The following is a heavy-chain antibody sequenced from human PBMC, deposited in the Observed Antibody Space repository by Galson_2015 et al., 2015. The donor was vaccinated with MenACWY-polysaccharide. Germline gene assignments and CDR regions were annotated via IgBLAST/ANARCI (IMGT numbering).Heavy chain of an antibody. CDR3: ARGFRSGGTCLRWDDAFDF. CDR1: GFSISTYW. CDR2: INSDGSSA. D-gene: IGHD2-15*01. V-gene: IGHV3-74*03. J-gene: IGHJ3*01. Sequence: SLRLSCAASGFSISTYWMHWVRQVPGKGLMWVSRINSDGSSATYADSVRGRLTFSRDNAKNTVYLQLNSLRVEDTAVYYCARGFRSGGTCLRWDDAFDFRGQGTMVIVSS.